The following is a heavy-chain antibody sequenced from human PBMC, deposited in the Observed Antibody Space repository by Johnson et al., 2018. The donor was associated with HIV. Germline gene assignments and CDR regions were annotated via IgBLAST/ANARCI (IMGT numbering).Heavy chain of an antibody. CDR1: GFTFSNAW. V-gene: IGHV3-15*01. CDR3: TTAASSSWYGEDAFDI. D-gene: IGHD6-13*01. CDR2: IKSKTDGGTT. J-gene: IGHJ3*02. Sequence: MLLVESGGGLVKPGGSIRLSCAASGFTFSNAWMSWVRQAPGKGLEWVGRIKSKTDGGTTDYAAPVKGRFTISRDDSKNTLYLQMNSLKTEDTAVYYCTTAASSSWYGEDAFDIWGQGTMVTVSS.